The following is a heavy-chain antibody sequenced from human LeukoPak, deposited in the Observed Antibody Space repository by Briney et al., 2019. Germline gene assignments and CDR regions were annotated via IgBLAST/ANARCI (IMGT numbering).Heavy chain of an antibody. CDR3: ARLVEMATALIFDY. J-gene: IGHJ4*02. V-gene: IGHV1-69*04. Sequence: SVKVSCKASGGTFSSYAISWVRQAPGQGLECMGRIIPILGIANYAQKFQGRVTITADKSTSTAYMELSSLRSEDTAVYYCARLVEMATALIFDYWGQGTLVTVSS. D-gene: IGHD5-24*01. CDR1: GGTFSSYA. CDR2: IIPILGIA.